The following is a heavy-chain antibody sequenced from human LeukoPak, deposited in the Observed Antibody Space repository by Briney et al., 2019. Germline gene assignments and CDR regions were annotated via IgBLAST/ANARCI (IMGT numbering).Heavy chain of an antibody. Sequence: GGSVRLSCAASGFTFSSYWMSWVRQAPGKGLEWVANIKQDGSEKYYVDSVKGRFTISRDNAKNSLYLQMNSLRAEDTAVYYCARGSIAALPDYYYMDVWGQGTTVTVS. J-gene: IGHJ6*03. CDR3: ARGSIAALPDYYYMDV. V-gene: IGHV3-7*01. CDR1: GFTFSSYW. D-gene: IGHD6-6*01. CDR2: IKQDGSEK.